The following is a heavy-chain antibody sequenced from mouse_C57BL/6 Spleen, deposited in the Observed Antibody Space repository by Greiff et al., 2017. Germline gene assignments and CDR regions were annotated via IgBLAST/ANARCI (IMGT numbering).Heavy chain of an antibody. Sequence: VQLQQSGPELVKPGASVKISCKASGYTFTDYYMNWVKQSHGKSLEWIGDINPNNGGTSYNQKFKGKATLTVDKSSSTAYMELRSLTSEDSAVYYCARVYGAFDYWGQGTTLTVSS. CDR2: INPNNGGT. D-gene: IGHD1-2*01. J-gene: IGHJ2*01. V-gene: IGHV1-26*01. CDR1: GYTFTDYY. CDR3: ARVYGAFDY.